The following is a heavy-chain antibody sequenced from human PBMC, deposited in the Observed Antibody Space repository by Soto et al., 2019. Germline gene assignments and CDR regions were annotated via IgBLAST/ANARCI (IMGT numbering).Heavy chain of an antibody. D-gene: IGHD1-26*01. CDR1: GFTFRNYA. CDR3: ARDPFRVGTY. CDR2: INNDGSTT. V-gene: IGHV3-74*01. Sequence: GGSLRLSCAASGFTFRNYAMHWVRQAPGKGLEWVSRINNDGSTTNYADSVKGRFTISRDNAKNTLYLQMNSLRAEDTAVYYCARDPFRVGTYWGQGTLVTVSS. J-gene: IGHJ4*02.